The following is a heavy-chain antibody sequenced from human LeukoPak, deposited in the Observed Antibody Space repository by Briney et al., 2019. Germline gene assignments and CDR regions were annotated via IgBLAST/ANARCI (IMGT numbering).Heavy chain of an antibody. CDR3: ARGGLRAARDDTLDI. D-gene: IGHD4-17*01. Sequence: GGSLRLSCAPSGSTLSSNSINWVRQAPGKGLEWVSSISRGRGHIFYADSVKGRFTISRDNAQNSLYLQMNRLRAAEPAVYYCARGGLRAARDDTLDIWGQGTMVTVSS. CDR2: ISRGRGHI. CDR1: GSTLSSNS. J-gene: IGHJ3*02. V-gene: IGHV3-21*01.